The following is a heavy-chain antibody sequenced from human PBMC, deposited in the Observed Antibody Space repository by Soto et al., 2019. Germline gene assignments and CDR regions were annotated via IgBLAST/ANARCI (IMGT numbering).Heavy chain of an antibody. V-gene: IGHV5-10-1*01. CDR3: ARHGAAIWLGY. CDR1: GYTFSGPW. CDR2: IDPSDSYV. D-gene: IGHD6-19*01. Sequence: PVASLTLAGTTSGYTFSGPWISGVRQVPGKGLQWMGNIDPSDSYVNYNPAFRGHVTFSVDKSNSTAYLHWRSLGPSDTAIYYCARHGAAIWLGYWGQGTLVTVSS. J-gene: IGHJ4*02.